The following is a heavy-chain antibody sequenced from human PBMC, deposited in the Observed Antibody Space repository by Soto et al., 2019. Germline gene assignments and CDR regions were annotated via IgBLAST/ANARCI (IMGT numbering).Heavy chain of an antibody. J-gene: IGHJ4*02. D-gene: IGHD4-17*01. CDR2: INHSGST. CDR1: GGSFSGYY. CDR3: ARDWSYGDYNGGGDY. V-gene: IGHV4-34*01. Sequence: QVQLQQWGAGLLKPSETLFLTCAVYGGSFSGYYWSWIRQPPGKGLEWIGEINHSGSTNYNPSLKSRVTISVDTSKNQFSLKLSSVTAADTAVYYCARDWSYGDYNGGGDYWGQGTLVTVSS.